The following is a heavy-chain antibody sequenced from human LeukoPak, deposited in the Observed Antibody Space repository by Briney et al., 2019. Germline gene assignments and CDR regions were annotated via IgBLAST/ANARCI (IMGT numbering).Heavy chain of an antibody. CDR2: IDPKSGGT. Sequence: ASVKVSCKASGYTFTGHRIHWVRQAPGQGLEWMGWIDPKSGGTNHAQKFQGRVTMTRDTSISTFYMELSSLRSDDTAVYYCSTEDKYCTSPNCGNYWGQGTLVTVSS. V-gene: IGHV1-2*02. CDR3: STEDKYCTSPNCGNY. CDR1: GYTFTGHR. D-gene: IGHD2-8*01. J-gene: IGHJ4*02.